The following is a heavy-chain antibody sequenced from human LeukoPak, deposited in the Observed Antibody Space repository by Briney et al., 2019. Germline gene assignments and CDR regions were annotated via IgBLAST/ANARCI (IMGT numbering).Heavy chain of an antibody. D-gene: IGHD3-22*01. Sequence: NPSETLSLTCTVSGGSMRSHYWSWIRQTPVKGLEWIGYIDYSGSTRYNPSLQSRVTISVDTSKNQFSLKLTSVTARDTAVYYCARLINNDNSGDADTFDVWGQGTVVTVFS. CDR3: ARLINNDNSGDADTFDV. CDR1: GGSMRSHY. V-gene: IGHV4-59*08. J-gene: IGHJ3*01. CDR2: IDYSGST.